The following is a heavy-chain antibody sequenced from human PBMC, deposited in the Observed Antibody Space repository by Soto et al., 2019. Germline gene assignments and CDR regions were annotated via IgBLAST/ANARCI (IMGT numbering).Heavy chain of an antibody. Sequence: SETLSLTCTVSGGSVSSGDYYWSWIRQPPGKGLEWIGYIYYSGSTNYNPSLKSRVSISLDTSKNQFSLRLTSVTAADTAVYYCARIPVDTYMINWFDPWGRGTLVTVSS. J-gene: IGHJ5*02. CDR3: ARIPVDTYMINWFDP. CDR2: IYYSGST. CDR1: GGSVSSGDYY. D-gene: IGHD5-18*01. V-gene: IGHV4-61*08.